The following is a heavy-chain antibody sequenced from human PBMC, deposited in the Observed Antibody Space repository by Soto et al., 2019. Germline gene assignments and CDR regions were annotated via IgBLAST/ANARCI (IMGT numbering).Heavy chain of an antibody. Sequence: PSETLYLTCSVSGGSISSSSYSWAWIRQPPGKGLEWIASIYYSGSIYHNPSLKSRVTMSIDTSKKQFSLKMSSVTAADTAIYYCARLLHDNRGYYYFDYWGRGTLVTVSS. J-gene: IGHJ4*02. D-gene: IGHD3-9*01. CDR3: ARLLHDNRGYYYFDY. CDR1: GGSISSSSYS. V-gene: IGHV4-39*01. CDR2: IYYSGSI.